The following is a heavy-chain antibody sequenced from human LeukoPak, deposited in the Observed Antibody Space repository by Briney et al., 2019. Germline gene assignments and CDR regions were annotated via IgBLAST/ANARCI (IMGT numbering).Heavy chain of an antibody. CDR3: ARGFSGTYGGPFEN. CDR1: GFTFSSTS. J-gene: IGHJ4*02. CDR2: IKQDGSEK. D-gene: IGHD1-26*01. Sequence: GGSLRLSCAASGFTFSSTSMSWVRQAPGKGLEWVANIKQDGSEKYYVDSVKGRFTISRDNAKKSLYLQMNSLRAEDTAIYYCARGFSGTYGGPFENWGQGTLVTVSS. V-gene: IGHV3-7*03.